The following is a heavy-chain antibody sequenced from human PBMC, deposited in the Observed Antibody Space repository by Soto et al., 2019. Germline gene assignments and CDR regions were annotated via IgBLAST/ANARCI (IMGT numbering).Heavy chain of an antibody. J-gene: IGHJ5*02. CDR1: GYTFTSYA. V-gene: IGHV1-3*01. CDR2: INAGNGNT. D-gene: IGHD3-10*01. Sequence: QVQLVQFGAEVKKPGASVKVSCKASGYTFTSYAMHWVRQAPGQRLEWMGWINAGNGNTKYSQKFQGRVTITRDTSASTAYMELSSLRSEDTAVYYCARVMGPYYYGSGSSHWFDPWGQGTLVTVSS. CDR3: ARVMGPYYYGSGSSHWFDP.